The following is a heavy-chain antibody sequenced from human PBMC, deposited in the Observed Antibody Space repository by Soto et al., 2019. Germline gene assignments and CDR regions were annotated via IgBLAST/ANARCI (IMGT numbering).Heavy chain of an antibody. CDR2: ISSSGSTI. Sequence: SLRLSCAASGFTFSSYEMNWVRQAPGKGLEWVSYISSSGSTIYYADSVKGRFTISRDNAKNSLYLQMNSLRAEDTAVYYCARDYYSYGYGPLYYYYGMDVWGQGTKVTASS. D-gene: IGHD5-18*01. V-gene: IGHV3-48*03. CDR3: ARDYYSYGYGPLYYYYGMDV. CDR1: GFTFSSYE. J-gene: IGHJ6*02.